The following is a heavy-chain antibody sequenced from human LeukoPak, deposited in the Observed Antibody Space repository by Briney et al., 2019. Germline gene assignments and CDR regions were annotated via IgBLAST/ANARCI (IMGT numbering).Heavy chain of an antibody. V-gene: IGHV4-59*01. D-gene: IGHD3-3*01. J-gene: IGHJ6*03. Sequence: SETLSLTCSVSGGSISSYYWSWIRQPPGKGLEWIGYIYDSGSTSYNPSLQSRVTISIDTSKSQFSLRLTSVTAADTAVYYCARGGSYYDFWSGYYDYYYYMDVWGKGTTVTVSS. CDR3: ARGGSYYDFWSGYYDYYYYMDV. CDR1: GGSISSYY. CDR2: IYDSGST.